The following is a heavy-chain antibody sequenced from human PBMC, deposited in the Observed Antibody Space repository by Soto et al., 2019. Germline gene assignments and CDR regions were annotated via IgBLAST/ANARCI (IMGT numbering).Heavy chain of an antibody. V-gene: IGHV1-69*13. Sequence: SVKVSCKASGGTFSSYAISWVRQAPGQGLEWMGGIIPIFGTANYAQKFQGRVTITADESKSTAYMELSSLRSEDTAVYYCARDHSSGWSYYGMDVWGQGTTVTVSS. CDR3: ARDHSSGWSYYGMDV. D-gene: IGHD6-19*01. J-gene: IGHJ6*02. CDR2: IIPIFGTA. CDR1: GGTFSSYA.